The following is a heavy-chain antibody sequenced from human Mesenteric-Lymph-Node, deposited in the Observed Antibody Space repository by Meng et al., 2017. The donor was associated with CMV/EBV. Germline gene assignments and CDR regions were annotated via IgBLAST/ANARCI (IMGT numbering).Heavy chain of an antibody. J-gene: IGHJ1*01. CDR3: ATNASGWSFGA. D-gene: IGHD6-19*01. CDR1: GGPIVSTTYY. V-gene: IGHV4-39*01. Sequence: SETLSLTCTVSGGPIVSTTYYWGWIRQSSNKGMEWIGSVYYSGSTHYNPSLRGRITISVDTSKNQFSLTLDSVTAADTAVYYCATNASGWSFGAWGQGSLVTVSS. CDR2: VYYSGST.